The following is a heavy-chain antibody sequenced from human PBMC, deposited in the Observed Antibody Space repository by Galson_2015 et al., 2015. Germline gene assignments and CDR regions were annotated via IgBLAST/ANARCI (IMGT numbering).Heavy chain of an antibody. D-gene: IGHD1-14*01. J-gene: IGHJ6*03. V-gene: IGHV3-21*01. CDR2: ISSSSSYI. CDR1: GFTFSSYR. CDR3: ARDLSNPRRGYYHYMDV. Sequence: SLRLSCAASGFTFSSYRMNWVRQAPGKGLEWVSSISSSSSYIYYADSVKGRFTISRDNAKNSLYLQMNSLRAEDTAVYYCARDLSNPRRGYYHYMDVWGKGTTVTVSS.